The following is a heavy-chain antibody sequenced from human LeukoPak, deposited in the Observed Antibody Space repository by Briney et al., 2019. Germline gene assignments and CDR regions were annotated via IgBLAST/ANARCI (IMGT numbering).Heavy chain of an antibody. V-gene: IGHV6-1*01. J-gene: IGHJ1*01. D-gene: IGHD6-13*01. CDR3: AREPPGGYSSSWYLTTYFQH. Sequence: SQTLSLTCAISGDSVSSNSAAWNWIRQSPSRGLEWLGRTYYRSKWYNDYAVSVKSRITINPDTSKNQFSLQLNSVTPEDTAIYYCAREPPGGYSSSWYLTTYFQHWGQGTLVTVSS. CDR2: TYYRSKWYN. CDR1: GDSVSSNSAA.